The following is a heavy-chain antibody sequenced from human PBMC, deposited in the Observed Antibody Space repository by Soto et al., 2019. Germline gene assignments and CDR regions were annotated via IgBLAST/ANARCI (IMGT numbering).Heavy chain of an antibody. Sequence: GGSLRLSCAASIFTFSNYALSWVRQAPGKGLEWVSAISGGGDSTYYADSVKGRFNISRDNAKNTLYLQMNSLRAEDTAVYYCAKADRLGYYYYMDVWGKGTTVTVSS. J-gene: IGHJ6*03. CDR1: IFTFSNYA. CDR3: AKADRLGYYYYMDV. CDR2: ISGGGDST. V-gene: IGHV3-23*01.